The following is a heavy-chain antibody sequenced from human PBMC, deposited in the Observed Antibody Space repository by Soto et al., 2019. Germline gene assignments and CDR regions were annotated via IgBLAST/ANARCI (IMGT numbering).Heavy chain of an antibody. V-gene: IGHV1-69*01. J-gene: IGHJ5*02. CDR3: ARAHGSSWYNWFDP. Sequence: QVLLVQSGAEEQRPGSSVNVSCKASGGTFSSYGISWVRQTPGRGLEWMGGIIPLFGTTNYAQKFRGRVTVTADDSTSSVYMELRSLTFEDTAVFYCARAHGSSWYNWFDPCGQGTLVTASS. D-gene: IGHD6-13*01. CDR2: IIPLFGTT. CDR1: GGTFSSYG.